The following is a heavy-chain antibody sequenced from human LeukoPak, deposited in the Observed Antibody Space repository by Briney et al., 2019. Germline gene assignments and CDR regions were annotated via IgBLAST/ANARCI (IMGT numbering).Heavy chain of an antibody. CDR2: IKQDGSEK. J-gene: IGHJ4*02. D-gene: IGHD2-2*01. V-gene: IGHV3-7*01. CDR3: ARYPVSWWYQLLTFSYFDF. Sequence: PGGSLRLSCAASGFTFSSYWMSWVRQAPGKGLEWVANIKQDGSEKYYVDSVKGRFTISRDNAKNSLYLQMNSLRAEDTAVYYCARYPVSWWYQLLTFSYFDFWGQGTLVTVSS. CDR1: GFTFSSYW.